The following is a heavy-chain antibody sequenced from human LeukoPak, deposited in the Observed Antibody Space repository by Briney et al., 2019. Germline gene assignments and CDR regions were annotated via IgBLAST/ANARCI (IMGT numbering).Heavy chain of an antibody. J-gene: IGHJ5*02. V-gene: IGHV5-51*01. CDR2: IYPGDSDT. CDR3: ARPSMRAVPHGDL. D-gene: IGHD2-21*01. CDR1: GYSFNTYW. Sequence: GESLKISCEGSGYSFNTYWIAWVRQMAGEGLEWMGIIYPGDSDTRYSPSSQDRVTISADKSIRTAYLQWSSLRASDTAMYYCARPSMRAVPHGDLWGQGTLVTVSS.